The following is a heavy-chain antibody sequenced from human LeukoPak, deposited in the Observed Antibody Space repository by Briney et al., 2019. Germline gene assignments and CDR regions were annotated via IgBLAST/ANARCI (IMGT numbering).Heavy chain of an antibody. D-gene: IGHD6-13*01. J-gene: IGHJ6*03. V-gene: IGHV3-23*01. Sequence: PGGSLRLSCAASGFTFSVYAMTWVRQAPGKGLEWVSAISGSGGSTYHADSVKGRFTISRDNSKNTLYLQMNSLRAEDTAVYYCAKGHPTNIAASDAQYYYLYYMDVWGKGTTVTVSS. CDR2: ISGSGGST. CDR3: AKGHPTNIAASDAQYYYLYYMDV. CDR1: GFTFSVYA.